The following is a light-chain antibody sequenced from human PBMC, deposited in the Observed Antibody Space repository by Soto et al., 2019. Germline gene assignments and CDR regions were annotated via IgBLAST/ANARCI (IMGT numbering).Light chain of an antibody. CDR2: ATS. J-gene: IGKJ3*01. Sequence: IQSRHSTSSLSASLGDMFTMSFLASQGVGGWLAWYQQKPGKVPKLLIYATSSLHSGVPSRFSGSGSGTDFTLSISSLQPEDFATYYCQQTHSRPLPFGPGTKADI. CDR1: QGVGGW. CDR3: QQTHSRPLP. V-gene: IGKV1-12*01.